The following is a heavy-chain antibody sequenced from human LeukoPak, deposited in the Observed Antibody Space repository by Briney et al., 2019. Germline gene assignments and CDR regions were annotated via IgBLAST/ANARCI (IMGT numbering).Heavy chain of an antibody. CDR3: ARAISYYYGSGSID. J-gene: IGHJ4*02. CDR2: IIPILGIA. Sequence: GASVKVSCKASGGTFSSYAISWVRQAPGQGLEWMGRIIPILGIANYAQKFQGRVTITADKSTSTAYMELNSLRAEDTAVYYCARAISYYYGSGSIDWGQGTLVTVSS. CDR1: GGTFSSYA. V-gene: IGHV1-69*04. D-gene: IGHD3-10*01.